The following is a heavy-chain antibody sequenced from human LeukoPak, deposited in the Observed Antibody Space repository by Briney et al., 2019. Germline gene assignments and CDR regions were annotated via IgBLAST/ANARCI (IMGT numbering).Heavy chain of an antibody. CDR2: INPNSGGT. CDR3: ARSPPLQQWLVHYYYYGMDV. D-gene: IGHD6-19*01. CDR1: GYTFTGYY. Sequence: GASVKVSCKASGYTFTGYYMHWVRQAPGQGLEWMGWINPNSGGTNYAQKFQGWVTMTRDTSISTAYMELSRLRSDDTAVYYCARSPPLQQWLVHYYYYGMDVWGQGTTVTVSS. V-gene: IGHV1-2*04. J-gene: IGHJ6*02.